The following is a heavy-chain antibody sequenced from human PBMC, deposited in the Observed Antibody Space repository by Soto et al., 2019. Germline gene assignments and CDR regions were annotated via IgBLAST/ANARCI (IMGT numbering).Heavy chain of an antibody. V-gene: IGHV3-48*02. Sequence: GGSLRVSCAASGFTFINYNMNWVRQAPGKGLEWVSYISSRSSTIYYADSVKGRFTISRDNAKNSLYLQMNSLRDEDTAVYYCARDCGKGYGMDVWGQGTTVTVSS. CDR2: ISSRSSTI. J-gene: IGHJ6*02. CDR1: GFTFINYN. CDR3: ARDCGKGYGMDV.